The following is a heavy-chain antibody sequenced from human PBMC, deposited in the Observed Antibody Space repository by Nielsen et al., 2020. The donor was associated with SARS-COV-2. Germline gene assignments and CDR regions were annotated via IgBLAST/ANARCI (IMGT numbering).Heavy chain of an antibody. V-gene: IGHV3-74*01. Sequence: GGSLRLSCAGSGFTFSSYYFNWVRQAPGKGLMWVSRSNTDGSRSAYADAVKGRFTISRDNARDTLYLQMNRLSAEDTAVYYCVRVRDDGHYYDTGPFDYWGQGALVTVSS. CDR2: SNTDGSRS. CDR3: VRVRDDGHYYDTGPFDY. CDR1: GFTFSSYY. D-gene: IGHD3-22*01. J-gene: IGHJ4*02.